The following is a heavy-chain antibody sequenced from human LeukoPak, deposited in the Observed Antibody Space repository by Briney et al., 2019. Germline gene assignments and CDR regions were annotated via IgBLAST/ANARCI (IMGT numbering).Heavy chain of an antibody. V-gene: IGHV3-7*01. CDR2: IKRDGSEK. D-gene: IGHD6-6*01. Sequence: PGGSLRLSCAASGFTFSSYWMSWVRQAPGKGLEWVANIKRDGSEKYYVDSVKGRFTISRDNTKNSLHLQMNSLRAEDTAMYFCSRDRGRYSSSSAPLDYCGQGTLVTVSS. CDR1: GFTFSSYW. J-gene: IGHJ4*02. CDR3: SRDRGRYSSSSAPLDY.